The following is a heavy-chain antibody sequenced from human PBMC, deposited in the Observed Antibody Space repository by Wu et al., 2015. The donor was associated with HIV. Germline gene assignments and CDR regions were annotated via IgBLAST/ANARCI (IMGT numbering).Heavy chain of an antibody. J-gene: IGHJ4*02. Sequence: QVQLVQSGAEVKRPGASMRVSCKTSGYSFIAYFLHWVRQVPGQGLEFVGRLNPRTGATDFAQKFQGRVAVTTDTSIDTAYMELSRLRSDDTAVYYCARDRGDYGFDYWGQGTLVTVSS. D-gene: IGHD4-17*01. CDR2: LNPRTGAT. CDR3: ARDRGDYGFDY. CDR1: GYSFIAYF. V-gene: IGHV1-2*02.